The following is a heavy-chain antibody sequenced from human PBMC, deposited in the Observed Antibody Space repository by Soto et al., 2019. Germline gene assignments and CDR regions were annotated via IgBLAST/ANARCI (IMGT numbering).Heavy chain of an antibody. CDR2: IYYSGST. Sequence: PSETLSLTCTVSGGSISSGDYYWSWIRQPPGKGLEWIGYIYYSGSTYYNPSLKSRVTISVDTSKNQFSLKLSSVTAADTAVYYCARGTYYYDSSGYPDAFDIWGQGTMVTVS. V-gene: IGHV4-30-4*01. D-gene: IGHD3-22*01. CDR1: GGSISSGDYY. CDR3: ARGTYYYDSSGYPDAFDI. J-gene: IGHJ3*02.